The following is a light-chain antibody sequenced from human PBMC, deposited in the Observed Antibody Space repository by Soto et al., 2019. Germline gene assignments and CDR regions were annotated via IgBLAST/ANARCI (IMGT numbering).Light chain of an antibody. Sequence: EIVLTQSPASLSLSPGEKATLSCRASQSVGRDLAWYQQKPGHAPRLLIYDASNRATGIPARLSGSGSGTDFTLTISSLEPEDFAFYYCQQRFNWWTFGQGTKVEIK. J-gene: IGKJ1*01. V-gene: IGKV3-11*01. CDR1: QSVGRD. CDR2: DAS. CDR3: QQRFNWWT.